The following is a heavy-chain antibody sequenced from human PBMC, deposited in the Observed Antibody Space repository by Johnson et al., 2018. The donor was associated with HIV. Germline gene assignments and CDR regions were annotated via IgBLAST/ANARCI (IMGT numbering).Heavy chain of an antibody. V-gene: IGHV3-66*02. CDR2: IYSGGST. J-gene: IGHJ3*02. Sequence: VQLVESGGGVVQPGGSLRLSCAASGFTVSSNYMSWVRQAPGKGLEWVSVIYSGGSTYYADSVKGRFTISSDNSKNTLYLQMNSLRAEDTAVYYCAREATYWYDSSGSPYAFDIWGQGTMVTVSS. D-gene: IGHD3-22*01. CDR3: AREATYWYDSSGSPYAFDI. CDR1: GFTVSSNY.